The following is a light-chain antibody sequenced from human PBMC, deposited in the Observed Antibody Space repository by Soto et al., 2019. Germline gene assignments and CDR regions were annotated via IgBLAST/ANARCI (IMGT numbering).Light chain of an antibody. Sequence: DIQMTQSPSTLPASVGDRVTITCRASQSISNWLAWYQQKPGKAPKLLIYTASSLQSGVPSRFSGSGSGTDFTLTISSLQPEDFATYYCQQSYSTLPITFGQGTRLEIK. CDR3: QQSYSTLPIT. V-gene: IGKV1-39*01. CDR2: TAS. CDR1: QSISNW. J-gene: IGKJ5*01.